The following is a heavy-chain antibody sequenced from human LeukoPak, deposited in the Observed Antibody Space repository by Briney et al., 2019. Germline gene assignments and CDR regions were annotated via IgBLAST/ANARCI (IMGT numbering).Heavy chain of an antibody. CDR3: ARAAWGGTYFDY. Sequence: SETLSLTCTASGGTISSYYWSWIRQPPGKGLEWIGYIYYSGSTNYNPSLMSRVTISVDTSKNQFSLKLSSVTAAGTAVYYCARAAWGGTYFDYWGQGTLVTVSS. D-gene: IGHD3-16*01. CDR2: IYYSGST. CDR1: GGTISSYY. J-gene: IGHJ4*02. V-gene: IGHV4-59*01.